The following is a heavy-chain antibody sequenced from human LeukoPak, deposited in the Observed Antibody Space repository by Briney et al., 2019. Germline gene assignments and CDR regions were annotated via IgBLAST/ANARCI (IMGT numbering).Heavy chain of an antibody. V-gene: IGHV4-59*08. Sequence: GSLRLSCAASGFTFSSYWMSWVRQAPGKGLEWIGYIYYSGSTNYNPSLKSRVTISVDTSKNQFSLKLSSVTAADTAVYYCARLSVVVPAAMEFDYWGQGTLVTVSS. CDR1: GFTFSSYW. CDR2: IYYSGST. J-gene: IGHJ4*02. CDR3: ARLSVVVPAAMEFDY. D-gene: IGHD2-2*01.